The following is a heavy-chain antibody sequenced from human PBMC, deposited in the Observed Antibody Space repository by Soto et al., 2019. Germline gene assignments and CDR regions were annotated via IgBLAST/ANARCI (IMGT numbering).Heavy chain of an antibody. D-gene: IGHD2-15*01. Sequence: GSGPTLVNPTQTLTLTCTFSGFSLSTSGMCVSWIRQPPGKALEWLARIDWDDDTYYSTSLKTRLTISKDTSKNQVVLTMTNMDPVDTATYYCARIRATSNWFDPWGQGTLVTVSS. CDR2: IDWDDDT. CDR3: ARIRATSNWFDP. V-gene: IGHV2-70*11. CDR1: GFSLSTSGMC. J-gene: IGHJ5*02.